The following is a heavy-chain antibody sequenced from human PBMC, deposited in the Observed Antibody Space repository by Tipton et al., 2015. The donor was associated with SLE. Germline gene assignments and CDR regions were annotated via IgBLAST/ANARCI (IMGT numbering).Heavy chain of an antibody. Sequence: QLVQSGAEVKKPGESLKISCKGSGYTFSNHWIGWVRQMPGKGLEWMGIIYPADSDTTYSPSFQGQVTISVDKSISTAYLQWSSLKASDTAMYYCASRIDYSSSWYFDYWGQGTLVTVSS. D-gene: IGHD6-13*01. CDR2: IYPADSDT. CDR3: ASRIDYSSSWYFDY. V-gene: IGHV5-51*01. J-gene: IGHJ4*02. CDR1: GYTFSNHW.